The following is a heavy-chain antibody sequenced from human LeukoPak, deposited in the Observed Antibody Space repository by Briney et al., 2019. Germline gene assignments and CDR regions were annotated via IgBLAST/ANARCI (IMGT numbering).Heavy chain of an antibody. CDR2: MYYSGRT. CDR1: GGSISSGSYF. Sequence: PSETLSLTCSVSGGSISSGSYFWGWIRQPPGKGLEWIGNMYYSGRTYYNASLKSRVTISVDTSKNQFSLKVTSVTAADTAVYYCARGLLRDSRLPPQAYYYYYMDVWGKGTTVTVSS. J-gene: IGHJ6*03. D-gene: IGHD5-24*01. CDR3: ARGLLRDSRLPPQAYYYYYMDV. V-gene: IGHV4-39*07.